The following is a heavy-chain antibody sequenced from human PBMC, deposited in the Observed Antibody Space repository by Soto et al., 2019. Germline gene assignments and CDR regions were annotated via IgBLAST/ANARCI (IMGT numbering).Heavy chain of an antibody. CDR2: IKRDGSEK. D-gene: IGHD4-17*01. J-gene: IGHJ4*02. CDR1: GFMFGRYW. CDR3: ARVRATDYEIDY. Sequence: PGGSLRLSCTASGFMFGRYWMTWVRHVPGKGLQWVANIKRDGSEKYYVDFVKGRFTISRDNADNSVFLDMNNLRVDDTATYYCARVRATDYEIDYWGQGALV. V-gene: IGHV3-7*03.